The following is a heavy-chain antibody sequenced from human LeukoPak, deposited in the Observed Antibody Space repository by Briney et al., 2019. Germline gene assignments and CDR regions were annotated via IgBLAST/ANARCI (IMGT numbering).Heavy chain of an antibody. CDR3: ARDYYDSSGYLIGNWFDP. CDR2: IIPIFGTA. V-gene: IGHV1-69*01. D-gene: IGHD3-22*01. J-gene: IGHJ5*02. CDR1: GGTFSSYA. Sequence: SVKVSCKASGGTFSSYAISWVRQAPGQGLEWMGGIIPIFGTANYAQKFQGRVTITADESTSTAYMELSSLRSEDTAVYYCARDYYDSSGYLIGNWFDPWGQGTLVTVSS.